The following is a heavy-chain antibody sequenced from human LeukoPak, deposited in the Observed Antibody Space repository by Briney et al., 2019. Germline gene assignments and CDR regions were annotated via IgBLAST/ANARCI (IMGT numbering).Heavy chain of an antibody. CDR1: GFTVSTNY. CDR2: IYSGGNT. Sequence: PGGSLRLSCAASGFTVSTNYMSWVRQAPGKGLEWVSVIYSGGNTYHADSVKGRFTISRDDSKNTLYLQMNSLRAEDTAVYYCARDSRLDSSSYLRLEYWGQGTLVTVSS. CDR3: ARDSRLDSSSYLRLEY. V-gene: IGHV3-53*01. D-gene: IGHD3-22*01. J-gene: IGHJ4*02.